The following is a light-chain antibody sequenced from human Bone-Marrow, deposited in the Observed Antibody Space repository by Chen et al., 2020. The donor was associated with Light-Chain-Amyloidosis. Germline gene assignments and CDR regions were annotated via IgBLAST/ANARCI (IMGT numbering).Light chain of an antibody. CDR1: QSVSSN. V-gene: IGKV3-15*01. Sequence: EIVMTQSPATLSVSPGERATLSCRASQSVSSNLAWYQHNPGQAPRLLIYGASTRATGIPARFSGSGSGTEFALTIRSLQSEDFAVYYCQQYNNWPPWTVGQGTKVEI. CDR3: QQYNNWPPWT. CDR2: GAS. J-gene: IGKJ1*01.